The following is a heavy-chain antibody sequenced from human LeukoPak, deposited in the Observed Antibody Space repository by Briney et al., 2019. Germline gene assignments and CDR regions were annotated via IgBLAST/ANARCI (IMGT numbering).Heavy chain of an antibody. J-gene: IGHJ3*02. CDR2: IYDSGTT. CDR1: GXSTSSSTYY. Sequence: PSETLSLTCTVSGXSTSSSTYYWDWIRQAPGKGLEWIGNIYDSGTTHYNPSLKSRVTISGDTSKNQFSLKLNSVTAADTAIYYCATHRRSGSGGSENAFEIWGQGTMVTVSS. V-gene: IGHV4-39*01. CDR3: ATHRRSGSGGSENAFEI. D-gene: IGHD5-12*01.